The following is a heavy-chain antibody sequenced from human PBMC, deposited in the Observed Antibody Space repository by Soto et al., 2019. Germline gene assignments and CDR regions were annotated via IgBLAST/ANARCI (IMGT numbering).Heavy chain of an antibody. V-gene: IGHV1-2*04. D-gene: IGHD5-12*01. Sequence: ASVKVSCKASGYTFTGYYMHWVRQAPGQGLEWMGWINPNSGGTNYAQKFQGWVTMTRDTSISTAYMELSRLRSGDTAVYYCARDMGIVATYYYYGMDVWGQGTTVTVSS. CDR1: GYTFTGYY. CDR2: INPNSGGT. J-gene: IGHJ6*02. CDR3: ARDMGIVATYYYYGMDV.